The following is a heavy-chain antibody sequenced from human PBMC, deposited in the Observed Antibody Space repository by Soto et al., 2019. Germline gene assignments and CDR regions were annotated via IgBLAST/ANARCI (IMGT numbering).Heavy chain of an antibody. CDR1: GGSISRGGYY. J-gene: IGHJ4*02. V-gene: IGHV4-31*03. CDR3: ARGRVGATTDYFDY. Sequence: PSETLSLTCSVSGGSISRGGYYWRWIRQHPGRGPEWIGYIYYSGNAYYNPSLKSRVTISVDTSKNQFSLKLSAVTAADTAVYYCARGRVGATTDYFDYWGQGTLVTVSS. CDR2: IYYSGNA. D-gene: IGHD1-26*01.